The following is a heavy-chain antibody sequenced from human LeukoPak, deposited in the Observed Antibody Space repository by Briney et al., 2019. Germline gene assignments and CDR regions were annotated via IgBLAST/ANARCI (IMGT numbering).Heavy chain of an antibody. D-gene: IGHD6-19*01. CDR2: ISSSSSYI. CDR3: ARSVEGNFDQ. J-gene: IGHJ4*02. CDR1: GFTFNTYN. V-gene: IGHV3-21*04. Sequence: GESLRLSCVASGFTFNTYNMNWVRQAPGKGLEWVSSISSSSSYIYYADSVEGRFTISRDNDKNSAYLQLNSLRVEDTAMYYCARSVEGNFDQWGQGTLVTVSS.